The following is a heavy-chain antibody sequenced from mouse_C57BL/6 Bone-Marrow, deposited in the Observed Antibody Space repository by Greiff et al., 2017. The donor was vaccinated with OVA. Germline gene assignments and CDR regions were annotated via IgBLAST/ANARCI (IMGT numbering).Heavy chain of an antibody. CDR1: GYTFTSYW. CDR2: INPSNGGT. CDR3: ARFVWYYGSSLYFDV. Sequence: QVQLKESGTELVKPGASVKLSCKASGYTFTSYWMHWVKQRPGQGLEWIGNINPSNGGTNYNEKFKSKATLTVDKSSSTAYMQLSSLTSEDSAVYYCARFVWYYGSSLYFDVWGTGTTVSVSS. D-gene: IGHD1-1*01. J-gene: IGHJ1*03. V-gene: IGHV1-53*01.